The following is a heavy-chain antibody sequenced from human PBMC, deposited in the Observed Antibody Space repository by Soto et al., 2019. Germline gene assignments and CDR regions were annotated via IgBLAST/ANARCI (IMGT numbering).Heavy chain of an antibody. V-gene: IGHV4-4*07. CDR2: IYTSGAT. CDR1: GSSFSNFY. J-gene: IGHJ4*02. D-gene: IGHD3-10*01. Sequence: SETLSLTCIVSGSSFSNFYWSWIRQPAGKGLEWIGRIYTSGATSYNPSLKSRVRMSVDTSQSQMSLSLTSVTAADTAVYYCARGGIQLSYAFDYWGQGILVTVSS. CDR3: ARGGIQLSYAFDY.